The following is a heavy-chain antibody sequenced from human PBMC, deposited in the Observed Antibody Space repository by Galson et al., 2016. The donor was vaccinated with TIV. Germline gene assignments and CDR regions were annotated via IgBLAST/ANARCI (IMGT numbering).Heavy chain of an antibody. CDR3: ARMPFCSGIWCYLREAFDV. Sequence: PALVKPTQTLTLTCTFSGFSLSTNGMRVSWIRQPPGKALEWLARLAGDDDKFYSASLKTRLTISKDTSKNQVVLTMTNMDPVDTATYYCARMPFCSGIWCYLREAFDVWGQGTMVTVSS. J-gene: IGHJ3*01. V-gene: IGHV2-70*04. CDR2: LAGDDDK. CDR1: GFSLSTNGMR. D-gene: IGHD4/OR15-4a*01.